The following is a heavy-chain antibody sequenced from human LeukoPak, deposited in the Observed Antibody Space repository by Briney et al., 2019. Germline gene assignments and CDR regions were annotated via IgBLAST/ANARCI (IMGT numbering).Heavy chain of an antibody. D-gene: IGHD3-10*01. CDR1: GFTFSSYS. CDR3: ARDFQVWFGEAYGMDV. J-gene: IGHJ6*04. CDR2: ISSSSSYI. Sequence: GGSLRLSCAASGFTFSSYSMNWVRQAPGKGLEWVSSISSSSSYIYYADSVKGRFTIFRDNAKNSLYLQMNSLRAEDTAVYYCARDFQVWFGEAYGMDVWGKGTTVTVSS. V-gene: IGHV3-21*01.